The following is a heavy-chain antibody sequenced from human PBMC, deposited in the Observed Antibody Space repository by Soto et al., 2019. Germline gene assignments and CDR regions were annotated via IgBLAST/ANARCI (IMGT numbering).Heavy chain of an antibody. J-gene: IGHJ1*01. D-gene: IGHD2-2*01. CDR1: GGSFSGYY. V-gene: IGHV4-34*01. CDR3: ARARYCTSASCPGYFQH. CDR2: INHSGST. Sequence: SETLSLTCAVYGGSFSGYYWSWIRQPPGKGLEWIGEINHSGSTNYNPSLKSRVTMSVDTSRNQFSLKLSSVTAADTAVYYCARARYCTSASCPGYFQHWGQGTLVTVPQ.